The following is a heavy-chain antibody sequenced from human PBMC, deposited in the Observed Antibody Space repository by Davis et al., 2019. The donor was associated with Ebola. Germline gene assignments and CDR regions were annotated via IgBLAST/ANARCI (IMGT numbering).Heavy chain of an antibody. CDR2: ISYDGGYH. D-gene: IGHD6-13*01. V-gene: IGHV3-30-3*01. CDR1: GFTFSSYA. J-gene: IGHJ4*02. CDR3: AREGPGAGTQSDIDY. Sequence: GESLKISCAASGFTFSSYAMHWVRQAPGKGLEWVAFISYDGGYHYYADSVKGRFTISRDNSKNTLYMQMNSLTVEDTAVYYCAREGPGAGTQSDIDYWGQGTLVTVSS.